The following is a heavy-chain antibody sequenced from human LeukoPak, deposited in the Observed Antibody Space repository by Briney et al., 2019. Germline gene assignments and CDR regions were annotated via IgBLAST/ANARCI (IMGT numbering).Heavy chain of an antibody. D-gene: IGHD2-8*01. V-gene: IGHV6-1*01. CDR1: GDSVSNKTTA. J-gene: IGHJ5*02. CDR2: TYYRSQWYN. CDR3: VRGVSRLNWLDP. Sequence: QTLSLTCDISGDSVSNKTTAWNWIRQSPSSGLEWLGRTYYRSQWYNDSAISVMSRICMTSYTSKNQFSLQLNSVTPEDTAVYFCVRGVSRLNWLDPWGQGTLVIVSS.